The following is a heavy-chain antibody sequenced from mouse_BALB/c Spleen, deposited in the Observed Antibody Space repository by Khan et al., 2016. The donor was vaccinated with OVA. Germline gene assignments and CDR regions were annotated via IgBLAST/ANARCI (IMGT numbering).Heavy chain of an antibody. CDR1: GFTFSGFW. CDR2: INSDGSAI. D-gene: IGHD2-3*01. V-gene: IGHV11-2*02. J-gene: IGHJ1*01. CDR3: MRYDGYYGYFDV. Sequence: EVQLLETGGGLVQPGGSRGLSCEGSGFTFSGFWMSWVRQTPGKTLEWIGDINSDGSAINYAPSIKDRFTIFRDNDKSTLYMQMSSVRSEDTATYFCMRYDGYYGYFDVWGAGTTVTVSA.